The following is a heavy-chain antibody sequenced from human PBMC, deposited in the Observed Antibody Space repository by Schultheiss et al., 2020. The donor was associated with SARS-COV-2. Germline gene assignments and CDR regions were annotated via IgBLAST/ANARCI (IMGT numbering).Heavy chain of an antibody. CDR1: GFTFDDYA. V-gene: IGHV3-9*01. D-gene: IGHD5-18*01. CDR2: ISWNGGSI. Sequence: SLKISCAASGFTFDDYAMHWVRQAPGKGLEWVSRISWNGGSIGYADSVKGRFTISRDNAKNSLSLQMNSLRVEDTAIYYCARVQSSYGYTAYWGQGTLVTVSS. J-gene: IGHJ4*02. CDR3: ARVQSSYGYTAY.